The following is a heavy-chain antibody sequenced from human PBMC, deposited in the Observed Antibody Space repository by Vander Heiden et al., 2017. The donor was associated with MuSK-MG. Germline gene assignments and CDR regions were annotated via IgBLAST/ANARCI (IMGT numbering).Heavy chain of an antibody. J-gene: IGHJ4*02. CDR3: ASQPALAYCGGDCYY. V-gene: IGHV4-39*01. CDR2: IYYSGST. D-gene: IGHD2-21*01. CDR1: GGSLSSSSYY. Sequence: QLQLQESGPGLVKPSETLSLTCTVPGGSLSSSSYYWGWIRQPPGKGLEWIGSIYYSGSTYYNPSLKSRVTISVDTSKNQFSLKLSSVTAADTAVYYCASQPALAYCGGDCYYWCQGTLVTVSS.